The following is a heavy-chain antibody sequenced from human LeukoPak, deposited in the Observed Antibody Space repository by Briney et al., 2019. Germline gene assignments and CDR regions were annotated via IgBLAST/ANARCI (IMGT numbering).Heavy chain of an antibody. CDR2: IYHSGST. CDR3: ARVGRRPGIAAAAADY. V-gene: IGHV4-30-2*01. CDR1: GGSISSGGYN. Sequence: SETLSLTCTVSGGSISSGGYNWSWIRQPPGKGLEWIGYIYHSGSTYYNPSLKSRVTISVDRSKNQFSLKLSSVTAADTAVYYCARVGRRPGIAAAAADYWGQGTLVTVSS. D-gene: IGHD6-13*01. J-gene: IGHJ4*02.